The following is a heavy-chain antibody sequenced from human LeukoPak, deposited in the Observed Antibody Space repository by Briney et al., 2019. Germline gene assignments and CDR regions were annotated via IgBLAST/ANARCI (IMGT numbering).Heavy chain of an antibody. J-gene: IGHJ5*02. CDR2: INPNSGGT. V-gene: IGHV1-2*04. Sequence: GASVKVSCKASGYTFTGYYMHWVRQAPGQGLEWMGWINPNSGGTKYAQKFQGWVTMTRDTSISTAYMELSRLRSDDTAVYYCARDHSSFSHNWFDPWGQGTLVTVSS. CDR1: GYTFTGYY. D-gene: IGHD6-13*01. CDR3: ARDHSSFSHNWFDP.